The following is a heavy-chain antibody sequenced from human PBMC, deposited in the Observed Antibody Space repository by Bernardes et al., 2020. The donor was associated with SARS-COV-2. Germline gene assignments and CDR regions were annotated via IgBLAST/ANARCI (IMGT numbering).Heavy chain of an antibody. CDR3: AVATNYYYGMDV. Sequence: GGSLRLSCAASGFTFSSYWMNWVRQAPGKGLVWVSRINSDGSSTSYADSVKGRFTISRDNAKNTLYLQMNSLRAEDTAVYYCAVATNYYYGMDVWGQGTTVTVSS. V-gene: IGHV3-74*01. CDR2: INSDGSST. CDR1: GFTFSSYW. D-gene: IGHD5-12*01. J-gene: IGHJ6*02.